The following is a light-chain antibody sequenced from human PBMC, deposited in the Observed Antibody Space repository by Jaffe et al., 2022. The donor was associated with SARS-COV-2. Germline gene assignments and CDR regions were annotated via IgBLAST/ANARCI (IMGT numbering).Light chain of an antibody. CDR3: QQSHSSPWT. CDR1: QSISNY. CDR2: AAS. Sequence: DIQMTQSPSSLSASIGDRVTITCRASQSISNYLNWYQQRPRKAPKLLIYAASSLQSGVPSTFSGSGSGTDFTLTISNLQPEDFATYYCQQSHSSPWTFGQGTKVEIK. V-gene: IGKV1-39*01. J-gene: IGKJ1*01.